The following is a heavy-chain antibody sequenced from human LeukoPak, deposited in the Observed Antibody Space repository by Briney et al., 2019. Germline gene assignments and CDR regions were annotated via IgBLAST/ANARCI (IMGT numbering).Heavy chain of an antibody. CDR3: ARGRRAGVFDY. V-gene: IGHV4-34*01. CDR2: INHSGST. J-gene: IGHJ4*02. Sequence: PSETLSLTCAVYGGSFSGYYWGWIRQPPGKGLEWIGEINHSGSTNYNPSLKSRVTISVDTSKNQFSLKLSSLTAADTAVYYCARGRRAGVFDYWGQGTLVTVSS. CDR1: GGSFSGYY. D-gene: IGHD6-13*01.